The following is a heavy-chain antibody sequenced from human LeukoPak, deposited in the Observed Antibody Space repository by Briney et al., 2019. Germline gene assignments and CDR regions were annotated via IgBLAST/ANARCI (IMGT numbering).Heavy chain of an antibody. J-gene: IGHJ2*01. CDR2: INHSGST. CDR1: GGSFSGYY. D-gene: IGHD2-15*01. Sequence: PSETLSLTCAVYGGSFSGYYWSWIRQPPGKGLEWLGEINHSGSTNYNPSLKSRVTISVDTSKNQFSLKLSSVTAADTAVYYCARYVVVAAVYRYFDLWGRGTLVTVSS. V-gene: IGHV4-34*01. CDR3: ARYVVVAAVYRYFDL.